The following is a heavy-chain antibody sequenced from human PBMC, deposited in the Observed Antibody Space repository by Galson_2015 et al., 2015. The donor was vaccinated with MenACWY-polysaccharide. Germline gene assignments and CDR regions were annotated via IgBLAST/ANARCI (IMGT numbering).Heavy chain of an antibody. CDR1: GASITTGLYY. D-gene: IGHD3-22*01. J-gene: IGHJ3*02. CDR3: ARAAHYEPFNI. CDR2: IFYNGNT. Sequence: SETLSLTCSVSGASITTGLYYLGWLRRLPGKGLEWIGSIFYNGNTYYNPSLESRAAVSADTSKSQFFLRLTSMTAADTAVYFCARAAHYEPFNIWGQGTLVTVSS. V-gene: IGHV4-39*07.